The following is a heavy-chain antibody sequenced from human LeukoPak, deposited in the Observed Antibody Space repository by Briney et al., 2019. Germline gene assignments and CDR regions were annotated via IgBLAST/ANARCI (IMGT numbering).Heavy chain of an antibody. D-gene: IGHD1-7*01. CDR2: INSDGGST. J-gene: IGHJ6*02. CDR3: AREPTTRLYYYYGMDV. V-gene: IGHV3-74*01. CDR1: GFTFSSYW. Sequence: GGSLRLSCAASGFTFSSYWMHWVRQAPGKGLVWVSRINSDGGSTSYADSVKGRFTISRDNAKNTLYLQMNSLRAEDTAVYYCAREPTTRLYYYYGMDVWGQGTTVTVSS.